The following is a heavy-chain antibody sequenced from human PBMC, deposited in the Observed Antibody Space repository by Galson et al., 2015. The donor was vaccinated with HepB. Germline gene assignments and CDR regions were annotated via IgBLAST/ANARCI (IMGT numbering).Heavy chain of an antibody. CDR3: TRVAHLGRGMNV. CDR2: TYYRSKWYS. D-gene: IGHD3-10*01. V-gene: IGHV6-1*01. J-gene: IGHJ6*02. Sequence: CAISGDSVSRDTVGWNWIRQSPSRGLEWLGRTYYRSKWYSDYAISVKSRIIINADSSTNQFFLQLNSVIPEDTAVYYCTRVAHLGRGMNVWGQGTTATVSS. CDR1: GDSVSRDTVG.